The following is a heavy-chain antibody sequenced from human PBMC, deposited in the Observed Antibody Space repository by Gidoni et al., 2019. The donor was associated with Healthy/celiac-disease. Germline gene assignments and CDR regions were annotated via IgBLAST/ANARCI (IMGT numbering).Heavy chain of an antibody. D-gene: IGHD2-15*01. CDR3: ARDYRYCSGGSCYSYYFDY. J-gene: IGHJ4*02. CDR1: G. Sequence: GMHWVRQAPGKGLEWVAVIWYDGSNKYYADSVKGRFTISRDNSKNTLYLQMNSLRAEDTAVYYCARDYRYCSGGSCYSYYFDYWGQGTLVTVSS. CDR2: IWYDGSNK. V-gene: IGHV3-33*01.